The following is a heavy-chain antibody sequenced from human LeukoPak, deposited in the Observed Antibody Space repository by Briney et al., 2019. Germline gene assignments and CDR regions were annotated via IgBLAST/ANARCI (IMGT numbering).Heavy chain of an antibody. J-gene: IGHJ6*04. V-gene: IGHV3-48*04. CDR3: ARSYCSGGSCYIRPYYYYYGMDV. CDR1: GWTFSRYS. CDR2: ISRSSCTW. D-gene: IGHD2-15*01. Sequence: GGALRLSRAASGWTFSRYSMNGVGQAPGKGLEGVAYISRSSCTWYYADSVKGRFTISRDNAKNSLYLQMNSLRAEDTAVYYCARSYCSGGSCYIRPYYYYYGMDVWGKGTTVTVSS.